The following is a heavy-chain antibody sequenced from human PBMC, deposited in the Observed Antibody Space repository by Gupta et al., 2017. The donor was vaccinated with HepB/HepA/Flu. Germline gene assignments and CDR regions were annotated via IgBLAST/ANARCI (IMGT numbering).Heavy chain of an antibody. V-gene: IGHV3-7*01. CDR1: GVIFSNFW. Sequence: EVQLVESGGGLVQPGGSLRLSCAAPGVIFSNFWMNWVRQAPGKGLDFVANIKQDGSEKNYVDSVRGRFTISRDNAKNLLYLQMNSLRAEDTAVFYCAISTRSSSSDYWGQGALVTVSS. CDR3: AISTRSSSSDY. D-gene: IGHD6-13*01. CDR2: IKQDGSEK. J-gene: IGHJ4*02.